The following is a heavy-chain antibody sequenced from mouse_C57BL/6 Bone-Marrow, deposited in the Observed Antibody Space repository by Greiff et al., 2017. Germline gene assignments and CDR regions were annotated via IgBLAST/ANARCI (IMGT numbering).Heavy chain of an antibody. CDR3: ARDSSGSYAMDY. CDR2: IDPSASYT. V-gene: IGHV1-50*01. CDR1: GYNFPSYW. J-gene: IGHJ4*01. D-gene: IGHD3-2*02. Sequence: QVQVQQPGAELVKPGASVKLSCKASGYNFPSYWMQWVKQRPGQGLEWIGEIDPSASYTNYNPQFKGKATLTVDTSSSTAYMQLSSQTCEDSAVDDCARDSSGSYAMDYWGQGTTVTVSS.